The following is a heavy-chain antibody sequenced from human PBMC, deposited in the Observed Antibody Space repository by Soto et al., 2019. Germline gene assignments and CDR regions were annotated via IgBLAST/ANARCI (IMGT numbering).Heavy chain of an antibody. CDR1: GGSISSGDYY. V-gene: IGHV4-30-4*01. J-gene: IGHJ4*02. Sequence: PSETLSLTCTVSGGSISSGDYYWSWIRQPPGKGLEWIGYIYYSGSTYYNPSLKSRVTISVDTSKNQFSLKLSSVTAADTAVYYCARSLYDSSGYYYLHWGQGTLVTVS. CDR2: IYYSGST. CDR3: ARSLYDSSGYYYLH. D-gene: IGHD3-22*01.